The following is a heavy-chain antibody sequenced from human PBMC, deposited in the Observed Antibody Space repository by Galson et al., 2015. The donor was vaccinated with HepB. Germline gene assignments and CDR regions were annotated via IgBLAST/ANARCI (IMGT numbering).Heavy chain of an antibody. J-gene: IGHJ4*02. V-gene: IGHV3-23*01. CDR1: GFTFINYA. CDR3: TKDPPSFSMVPFDY. CDR2: ISGSSYTT. D-gene: IGHD3-10*01. Sequence: SLRLSCAASGFTFINYAMSWVRQAPGKGLEWVTVISGSSYTTYYADSVKGRFTISRDTSKNTPYLQMNSLRAEDTAVYYCTKDPPSFSMVPFDYWGQGILVTVAS.